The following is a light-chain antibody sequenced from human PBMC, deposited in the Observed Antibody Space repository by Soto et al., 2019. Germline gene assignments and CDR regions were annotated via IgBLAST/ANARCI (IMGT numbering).Light chain of an antibody. J-gene: IGKJ1*01. CDR3: QQYNTYTWT. CDR1: QNINNY. Sequence: DIQMTQSPSSVSASVGDRVTITCQASQNINNYLNWYQQKPGRAPKLLIYDASNLEAGVPSRFSGSGSGTEFTLTISTLQPDDFATYYCQQYNTYTWTFGQGTKVDIK. V-gene: IGKV1-33*01. CDR2: DAS.